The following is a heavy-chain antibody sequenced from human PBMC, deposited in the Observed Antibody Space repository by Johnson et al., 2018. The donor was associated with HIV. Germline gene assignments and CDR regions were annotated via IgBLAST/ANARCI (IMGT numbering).Heavy chain of an antibody. J-gene: IGHJ3*02. V-gene: IGHV3-64*01. CDR3: ARDPLENDYIWGQGAFDI. Sequence: VQLVESGGGVVQPGGSLRLSCAASGLTFSSYAMHWVRQAPGKGLEYVSGISGNGGTTYYANSVKGRFTISRDNSKKKLYLQMGSLRAEDMAVYYCARDPLENDYIWGQGAFDIWGQGTMVTVSS. CDR1: GLTFSSYA. D-gene: IGHD3-16*01. CDR2: ISGNGGTT.